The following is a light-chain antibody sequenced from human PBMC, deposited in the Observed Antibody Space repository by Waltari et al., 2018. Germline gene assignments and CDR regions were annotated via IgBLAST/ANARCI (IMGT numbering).Light chain of an antibody. Sequence: AIRMTQSPSSFSASTGDRVTLTCRASQGISSYFAWYQQKPGKAPKLLIYAASTLQSGVPSRFSGSGSGTDFTLTISCLQSEDFATYYCQQYYSYPQTFGQGTKVEIK. J-gene: IGKJ1*01. CDR2: AAS. CDR1: QGISSY. CDR3: QQYYSYPQT. V-gene: IGKV1-8*01.